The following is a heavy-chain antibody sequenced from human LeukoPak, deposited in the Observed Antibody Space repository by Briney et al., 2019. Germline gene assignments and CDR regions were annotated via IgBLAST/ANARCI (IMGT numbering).Heavy chain of an antibody. V-gene: IGHV4-34*01. J-gene: IGHJ3*02. CDR1: GGSFSGYY. Sequence: PSETLSLTCAVYGGSFSGYYWSWIRQPPGKGLEWIGEINHSGSTNYNPSLKSRVTISVDTSKNQFSLKLSSVTAADTAVYYCARHQDIDPRAFDIWGQGTMVTVSS. CDR3: ARHQDIDPRAFDI. CDR2: INHSGST.